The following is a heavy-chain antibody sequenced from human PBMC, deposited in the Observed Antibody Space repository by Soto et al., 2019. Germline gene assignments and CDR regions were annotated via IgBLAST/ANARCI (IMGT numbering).Heavy chain of an antibody. D-gene: IGHD6-19*01. CDR3: ARGFRPQNAVATLNFEW. CDR1: GYSFTNYG. CDR2: IRAYNGNT. J-gene: IGHJ4*02. Sequence: QVQLVQSGAEVRKPGASVKVSCKASGYSFTNYGISWVRQAPGQGREWMGWIRAYNGNTKFAQKAQGRVTMATDTSTTTAYMELRSLRSDDTVVYYCARGFRPQNAVATLNFEWWGQGTVVTVSS. V-gene: IGHV1-18*01.